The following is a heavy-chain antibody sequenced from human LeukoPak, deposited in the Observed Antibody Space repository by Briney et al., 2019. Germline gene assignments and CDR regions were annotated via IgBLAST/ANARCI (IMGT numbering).Heavy chain of an antibody. CDR1: GFTFSSYG. Sequence: PGGSLRLSCAASGFTFSSYGTHWVRQAPGKGLEWVAVISYDGSNKYYADSVKGRFTISRDNSKNTLYLQMNSLRAEDTAVYYCAKSNVRGTWTTPFDYWGQGTLVTVSS. D-gene: IGHD3-10*02. V-gene: IGHV3-30*18. CDR2: ISYDGSNK. CDR3: AKSNVRGTWTTPFDY. J-gene: IGHJ4*02.